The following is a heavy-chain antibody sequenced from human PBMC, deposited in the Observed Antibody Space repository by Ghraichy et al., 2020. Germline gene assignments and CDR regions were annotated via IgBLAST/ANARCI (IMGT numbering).Heavy chain of an antibody. Sequence: GGSLRLSCAASGFTFSSYGMHWVRQAPGKGLEWVAFIRYDEINKYYADSVKGRFTISRDNSKNTLYLQMNSLRAEDTAVYYCAVDTAMVRYYFDYWGQGTLVTVSS. J-gene: IGHJ4*02. CDR2: IRYDEINK. D-gene: IGHD5-18*01. V-gene: IGHV3-30*02. CDR3: AVDTAMVRYYFDY. CDR1: GFTFSSYG.